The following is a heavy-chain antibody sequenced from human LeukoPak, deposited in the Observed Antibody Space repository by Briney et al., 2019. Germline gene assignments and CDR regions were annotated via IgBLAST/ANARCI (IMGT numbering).Heavy chain of an antibody. CDR3: ARDPGIAAAAPYYYYGMDV. Sequence: ASVKVSCKASGYTFTSYYMHWVRQAPGQGLEWMGIINPSGGSTSYAQKFQGRVTMTRDTSTSTVYMELSSLRSGDTAVYYCARDPGIAAAAPYYYYGMDVWGKGTTVTVSS. J-gene: IGHJ6*04. CDR2: INPSGGST. D-gene: IGHD6-13*01. CDR1: GYTFTSYY. V-gene: IGHV1-46*01.